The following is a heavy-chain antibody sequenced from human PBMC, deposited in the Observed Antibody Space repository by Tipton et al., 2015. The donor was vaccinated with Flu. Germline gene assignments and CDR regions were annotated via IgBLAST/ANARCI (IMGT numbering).Heavy chain of an antibody. CDR3: AGGYRIYCFDQ. J-gene: IGHJ4*02. Sequence: TLSLTCAVYGGSFSGYYWSWVRQPPGKGLEWIGEINHSGSTNSNPSLKSRVTISVDTYKTQFSLELISVTAADTAVYYCAGGYRIYCFDQWGQGTLVTVSS. CDR1: GGSFSGYY. V-gene: IGHV4-34*01. D-gene: IGHD5-18*01. CDR2: INHSGST.